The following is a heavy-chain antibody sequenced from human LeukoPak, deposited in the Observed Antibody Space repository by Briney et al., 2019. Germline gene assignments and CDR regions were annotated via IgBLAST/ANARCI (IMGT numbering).Heavy chain of an antibody. J-gene: IGHJ4*02. V-gene: IGHV1-8*02. CDR2: MNPNNGNT. D-gene: IGHD2-8*01. CDR3: ARDLVDNACDF. Sequence: ASVKVSCKASGYTFTSYDIIWLGQTTGQGLEWMGWMNPNNGNTGYVQKLQGRLTMTRDTSISTAYMELSSLRSEDTAVYYCARDLVDNACDFWGQGTLVTVSS. CDR1: GYTFTSYD.